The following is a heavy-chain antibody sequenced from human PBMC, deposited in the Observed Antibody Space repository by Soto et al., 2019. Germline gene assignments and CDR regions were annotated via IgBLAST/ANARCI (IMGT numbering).Heavy chain of an antibody. V-gene: IGHV4-30-2*01. J-gene: IGHJ6*02. D-gene: IGHD4-17*01. CDR3: ARAVTPGDLYGRDV. CDR2: IYHSGST. CDR1: GGSISSGGYS. Sequence: QLQLQESGSGLVKPSQTLSLTCAVSGGSISSGGYSWSWIRQPPGKGLEWIGYIYHSGSTYYNPSLKSRVTLSVDRYKNQFSLKLRSVTSADTAVYYCARAVTPGDLYGRDVWGQGTAVTVSS.